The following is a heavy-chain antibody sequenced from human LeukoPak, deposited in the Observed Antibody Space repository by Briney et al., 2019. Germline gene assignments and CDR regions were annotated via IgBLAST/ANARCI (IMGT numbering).Heavy chain of an antibody. J-gene: IGHJ5*02. V-gene: IGHV3-15*01. CDR1: GFTFSNAW. D-gene: IGHD2-15*01. Sequence: GGSLRLSCAASGFTFSNAWMSWVRQAPGKGLEWVGRIKSKTDGGTTDYAAPVKGRLTISRDDSKNTLYLQMNSLRAEDTAVYYCACYNNWFDPWGQGTLVTVSS. CDR2: IKSKTDGGTT. CDR3: ACYNNWFDP.